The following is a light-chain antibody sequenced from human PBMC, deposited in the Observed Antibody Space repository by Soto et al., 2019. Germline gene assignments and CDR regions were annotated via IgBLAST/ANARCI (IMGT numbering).Light chain of an antibody. V-gene: IGKV3-20*01. CDR2: GAS. CDR3: KQYGSSPPWT. Sequence: EIVLTQSPGTLFLSPGERATLSCRASQSVSSSYLAWYQQKPGQAPRLLIYGASSRATGIPDRFSGSGSGTDFALTISRLEPEDFAVYYCKQYGSSPPWTFGQGTKVEIK. J-gene: IGKJ1*01. CDR1: QSVSSSY.